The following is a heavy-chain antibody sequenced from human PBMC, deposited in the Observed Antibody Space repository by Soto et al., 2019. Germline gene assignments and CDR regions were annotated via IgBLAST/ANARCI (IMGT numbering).Heavy chain of an antibody. CDR2: IYSGGTT. CDR1: GIDVSTNY. J-gene: IGHJ4*02. Sequence: EVQLVESGGGLVQPGGSLRLSCAASGIDVSTNYVSWFRQAPGKGLEWVSVIYSGGTTYYADSVKGRFTISRDNTKNTVYLQMNSLTLEDTALYYCARDGLVASDYWGQGTLVTISS. V-gene: IGHV3-66*01. D-gene: IGHD2-15*01. CDR3: ARDGLVASDY.